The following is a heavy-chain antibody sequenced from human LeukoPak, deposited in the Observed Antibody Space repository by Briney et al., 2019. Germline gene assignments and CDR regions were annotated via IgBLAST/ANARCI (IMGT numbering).Heavy chain of an antibody. CDR3: AKVDTVVTPLGAFDI. D-gene: IGHD4-23*01. Sequence: GGSLRLSCAASGFTFSSYWMSWVRQAPGKGLEWVANTKQDGSEKYYVDSVKGRFTISRDNSKNTLYLQMNSLRAEDTAVYYCAKVDTVVTPLGAFDIWGQGTMVTVSS. CDR2: TKQDGSEK. V-gene: IGHV3-7*01. J-gene: IGHJ3*02. CDR1: GFTFSSYW.